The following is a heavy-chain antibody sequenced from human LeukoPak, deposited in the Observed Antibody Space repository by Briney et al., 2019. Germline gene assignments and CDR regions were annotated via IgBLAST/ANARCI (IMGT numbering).Heavy chain of an antibody. CDR2: INHSGST. J-gene: IGHJ4*02. D-gene: IGHD3-22*01. V-gene: IGHV4-34*01. CDR3: ARIMYYYDSSGYYYAESLDY. Sequence: PSETLSLTCAVYGGSFSGYYWGWIRQPPGKGLEWIGEINHSGSTNYNPSLKSRVTISVDTSKNQFSLKLSSVTAADTAVYYCARIMYYYDSSGYYYAESLDYWGQGTLVTVSS. CDR1: GGSFSGYY.